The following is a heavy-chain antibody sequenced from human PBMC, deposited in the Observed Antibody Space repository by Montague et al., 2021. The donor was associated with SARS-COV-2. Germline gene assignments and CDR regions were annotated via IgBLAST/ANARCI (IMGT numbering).Heavy chain of an antibody. CDR3: ARISGITSGYYDY. CDR2: IYYTGST. CDR1: GGSVSSGSYY. J-gene: IGHJ4*02. V-gene: IGHV4-61*01. Sequence: SETLSLTCTVSGGSVSSGSYYWSWIRQPPGKGLQSIGYIYYTGSTNYNPSLQSRVTISVDSSKNQFSVGLSSVTAADTAVYYCARISGITSGYYDYWGQGTLVTASS. D-gene: IGHD1-14*01.